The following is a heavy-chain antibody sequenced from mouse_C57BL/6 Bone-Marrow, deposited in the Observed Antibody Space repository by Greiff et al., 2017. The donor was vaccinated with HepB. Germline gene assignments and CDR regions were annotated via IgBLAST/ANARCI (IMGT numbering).Heavy chain of an antibody. CDR2: ISNGGGST. CDR1: GFTFSDYY. CDR3: ARHISTVVHYYAMDY. J-gene: IGHJ4*01. Sequence: DVMLVESGGGLVQPGGSLKLSCAASGFTFSDYYMYWVRQTPEKRLEWVAYISNGGGSTYYPDTVKGRSTISSDNAKNTLDLQMSPLKSEDTAMYYGARHISTVVHYYAMDYWGQGTSVTVSS. V-gene: IGHV5-12*01. D-gene: IGHD1-1*01.